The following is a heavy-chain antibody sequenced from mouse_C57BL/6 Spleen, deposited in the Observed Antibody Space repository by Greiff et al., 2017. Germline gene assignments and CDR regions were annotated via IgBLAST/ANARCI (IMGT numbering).Heavy chain of an antibody. Sequence: QVQLKQSGAELARPGASVKLSCKASGYTFTSYGIRWVKQRTGQGLEWIGEIYPRSGNTYYHETFKGKATLTADKSSSTAYIELRSLTSEDSSVYFCSSTSWHGAYWGQGTLVTVSA. CDR2: IYPRSGNT. D-gene: IGHD2-1*01. CDR1: GYTFTSYG. V-gene: IGHV1-81*01. J-gene: IGHJ3*01. CDR3: SSTSWHGAY.